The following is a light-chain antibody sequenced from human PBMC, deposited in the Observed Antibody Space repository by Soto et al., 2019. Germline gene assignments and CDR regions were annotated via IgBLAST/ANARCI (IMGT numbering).Light chain of an antibody. V-gene: IGLV2-14*01. J-gene: IGLJ1*01. CDR1: SSDVGDYNY. Sequence: QSALTQPASVSGSPGQSITISCTGTSSDVGDYNYVSWYQQHPGKAPKLMIYDVSNRPSGVSNRFSGSKSGSTASLTISGLQAEDEADCYCSSYTSSTTRVFGTGTKVTVL. CDR3: SSYTSSTTRV. CDR2: DVS.